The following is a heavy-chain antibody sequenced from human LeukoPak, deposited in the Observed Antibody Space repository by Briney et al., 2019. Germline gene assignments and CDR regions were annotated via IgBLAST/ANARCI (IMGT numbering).Heavy chain of an antibody. CDR1: GGSISSYY. CDR2: IYTSGST. J-gene: IGHJ4*02. Sequence: SETLSLTCTVSGGSISSYYWSWIRQPAGKGLEWIGRIYTSGSTNYNPSLKSRVTISVDTSKNQFSLKLSSVTAADTAVYYCASRYDSSGEDYWGQGTLVTVSS. V-gene: IGHV4-4*07. D-gene: IGHD3-22*01. CDR3: ASRYDSSGEDY.